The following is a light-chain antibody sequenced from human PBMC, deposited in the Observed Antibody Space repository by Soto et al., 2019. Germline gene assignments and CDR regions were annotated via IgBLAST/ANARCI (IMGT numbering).Light chain of an antibody. V-gene: IGKV3-20*01. Sequence: EIVLTQPPGTLSLSPGERASLSCGASQIVSSSYLAWYQQTPGQAPSLLIYGSATGATVLPDRFSSSWSGTVFTLTISRLEPEDFAVYYCQQYGDSPTTFGPGTRLEIK. CDR2: GSA. J-gene: IGKJ5*01. CDR3: QQYGDSPTT. CDR1: QIVSSSY.